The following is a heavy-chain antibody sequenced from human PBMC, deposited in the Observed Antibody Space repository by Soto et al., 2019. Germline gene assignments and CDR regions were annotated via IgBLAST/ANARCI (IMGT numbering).Heavy chain of an antibody. CDR3: ARASPYGHYALHX. Sequence: LSLTCTVSGGSISSYYWIWIRQPPGKGLEWIVYISYSGSTNYNPSLKSRPTISVDTSKNQFSLTLRSVTAADTAVYYCARASPYGHYALHXWGQVTLVTVSX. CDR2: ISYSGST. J-gene: IGHJ4*02. CDR1: GGSISSYY. V-gene: IGHV4-59*01. D-gene: IGHD4-17*01.